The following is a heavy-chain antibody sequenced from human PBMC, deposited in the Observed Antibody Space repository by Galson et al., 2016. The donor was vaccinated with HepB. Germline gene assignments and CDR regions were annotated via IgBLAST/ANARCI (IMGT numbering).Heavy chain of an antibody. CDR2: SYYTGNT. D-gene: IGHD6-19*01. Sequence: ETLSLTCTVSGGSMTGYYWSWIRQPPGKGLEWIGYSYYTGNTNYKLSLKSRVSISVDTSKNQFSLKLTSVTAADTAVYYCARGDEQWPGRAKKHFQNWGQGTLVTVSS. CDR1: GGSMTGYY. V-gene: IGHV4-59*01. CDR3: ARGDEQWPGRAKKHFQN. J-gene: IGHJ1*01.